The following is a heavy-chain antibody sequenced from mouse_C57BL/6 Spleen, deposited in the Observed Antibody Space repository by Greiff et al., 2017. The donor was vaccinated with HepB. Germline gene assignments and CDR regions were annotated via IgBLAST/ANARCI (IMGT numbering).Heavy chain of an antibody. V-gene: IGHV1-76*01. Sequence: QVQLQQSGAELVRPGASVKLSCKASGYTFTDYYINWVKQRPGQGLEWIARIYPGSGNTYYNEKFKGKATLTAEKSSSTAYMQLSSLTSEDSAVYFCARSGGYYQFAYWGQGTLVTVSA. D-gene: IGHD2-3*01. CDR3: ARSGGYYQFAY. CDR1: GYTFTDYY. CDR2: IYPGSGNT. J-gene: IGHJ3*01.